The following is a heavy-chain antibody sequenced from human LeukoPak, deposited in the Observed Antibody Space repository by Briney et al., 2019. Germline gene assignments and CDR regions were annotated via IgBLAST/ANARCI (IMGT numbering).Heavy chain of an antibody. CDR3: ATGIRGCSSTSCYVGVYYYGMDV. J-gene: IGHJ6*02. V-gene: IGHV1-24*01. CDR2: FDPEDGET. D-gene: IGHD2-2*01. Sequence: ASVKVSCKVSGYTLTELSMHWVRQAPGKGLEWMGGFDPEDGETIYAQKFQGRVTMTEDTSTDTAYMELSSLRSEDTAVYYCATGIRGCSSTSCYVGVYYYGMDVWGQGTTVTVSS. CDR1: GYTLTELS.